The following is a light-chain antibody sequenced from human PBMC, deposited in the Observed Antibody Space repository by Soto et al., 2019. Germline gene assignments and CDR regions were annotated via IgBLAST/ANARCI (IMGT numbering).Light chain of an antibody. CDR1: YSNIGSNF. CDR3: GTWDSSLNVVV. J-gene: IGLJ2*01. CDR2: DNT. V-gene: IGLV1-51*01. Sequence: QSVLTQSSSVSAAAGQKVTICCSGSYSNIGSNFVSWYQHFPGSAPKLVIYDNTQRPSGIPDRFSGSKSGSSATLGITGLQTGDEADYYCGTWDSSLNVVVFGGGTQLTVL.